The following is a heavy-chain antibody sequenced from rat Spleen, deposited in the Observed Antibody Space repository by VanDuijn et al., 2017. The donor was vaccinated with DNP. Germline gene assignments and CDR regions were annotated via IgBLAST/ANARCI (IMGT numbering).Heavy chain of an antibody. D-gene: IGHD1-10*01. CDR3: ARHYNNNLHWFPC. CDR2: ISYDGRST. V-gene: IGHV5-22*01. CDR1: GFTFSDYY. Sequence: EVQLVESGGVLVQPGRSLKLSCAASGFTFSDYYMAWVRQAPKKGLEWVASISYDGRSTYYGDSVKGRFTISRDNAKSTLYLQMNSLRSEDTATYYCARHYNNNLHWFPCWGQGTLVTVSS. J-gene: IGHJ3*01.